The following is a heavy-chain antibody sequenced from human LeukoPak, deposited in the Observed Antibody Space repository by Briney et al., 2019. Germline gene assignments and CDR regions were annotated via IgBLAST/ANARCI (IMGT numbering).Heavy chain of an antibody. CDR2: ISGSGGST. CDR3: AKDLKRSYCSSTSCYTWFDY. D-gene: IGHD2-2*02. Sequence: PGGSLRLSCAAPGFTFSSYAMSWVRQAPGKGLEWVSAISGSGGSTYYADSVKGRFTISRDNSKNTLYLQMNSLRAEDTAVYYCAKDLKRSYCSSTSCYTWFDYWGQGTLSPSPQ. CDR1: GFTFSSYA. J-gene: IGHJ4*02. V-gene: IGHV3-23*01.